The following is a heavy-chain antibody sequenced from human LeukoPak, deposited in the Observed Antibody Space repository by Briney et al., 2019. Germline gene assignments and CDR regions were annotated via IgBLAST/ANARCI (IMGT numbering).Heavy chain of an antibody. CDR3: ARIDRAVAGTIDY. CDR1: GGSISSYF. V-gene: IGHV4-59*08. Sequence: SETLSLTCTVSGGSISSYFWSWIPQPPGKGREWIGYIYYSGSTNYNPSLKSRVTMSVDTSKNQFSLKLSSVTAADTAVYYCARIDRAVAGTIDYWGQGTLVTVSS. CDR2: IYYSGST. J-gene: IGHJ4*02. D-gene: IGHD6-19*01.